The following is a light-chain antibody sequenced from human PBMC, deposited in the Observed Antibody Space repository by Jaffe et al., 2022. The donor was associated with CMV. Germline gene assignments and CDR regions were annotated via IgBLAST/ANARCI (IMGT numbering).Light chain of an antibody. Sequence: EIVLTQSPDTLSLSPGQRVTLSCRASQSVRSTYLAWYQHRRGQAPRLLIFGAYNRATGIPDRFSGSGSGTDFTLTIGGLEPEDSAVYYCQYYYGSSTFGGGTKVEI. V-gene: IGKV3-20*01. J-gene: IGKJ4*01. CDR1: QSVRSTY. CDR3: QYYYGSST. CDR2: GAY.